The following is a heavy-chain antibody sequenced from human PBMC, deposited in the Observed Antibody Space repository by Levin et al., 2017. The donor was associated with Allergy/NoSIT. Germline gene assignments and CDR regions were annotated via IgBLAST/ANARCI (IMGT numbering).Heavy chain of an antibody. CDR2: IKSKTDGGTT. CDR3: TTDPYRAAAGRVDFDY. J-gene: IGHJ4*02. Sequence: GGSLRLSCAASGFTFSNAWMSWVRQAPGKGLEWVGRIKSKTDGGTTDYAAPVKGRFTISRDDSKNTLYLQMNSLKTEDTAVYYCTTDPYRAAAGRVDFDYWGQGTLVTVSS. D-gene: IGHD6-13*01. CDR1: GFTFSNAW. V-gene: IGHV3-15*01.